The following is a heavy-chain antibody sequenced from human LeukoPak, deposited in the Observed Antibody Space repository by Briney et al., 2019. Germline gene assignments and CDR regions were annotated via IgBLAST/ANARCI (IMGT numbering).Heavy chain of an antibody. V-gene: IGHV1-8*02. Sequence: GASVKVSCKPSGYTFTSYDINWVRQATGQGLEWMGWMNPNSGNTGYAQKLQGRVTMTTDTSTSTAYMELRSLRSDDTAVYYCARGPPSLLWFGESVEDYWGQGTLVTVSS. D-gene: IGHD3-10*01. CDR3: ARGPPSLLWFGESVEDY. J-gene: IGHJ4*02. CDR2: MNPNSGNT. CDR1: GYTFTSYD.